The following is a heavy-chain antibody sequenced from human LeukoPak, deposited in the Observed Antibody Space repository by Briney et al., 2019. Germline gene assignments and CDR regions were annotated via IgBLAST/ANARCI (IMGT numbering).Heavy chain of an antibody. CDR3: ARGTPQGGLDI. V-gene: IGHV1-8*03. J-gene: IGHJ3*02. CDR2: MSPNSGNT. D-gene: IGHD1-26*01. Sequence: ASVKVSCKASGYSFSNYDINWVRQATGQGLEWMGWMSPNSGNTGYAQNFQGRVTITTNTSISTAYLELSSLRSEDTAVFHCARGTPQGGLDIWGQGTMVTVSS. CDR1: GYSFSNYD.